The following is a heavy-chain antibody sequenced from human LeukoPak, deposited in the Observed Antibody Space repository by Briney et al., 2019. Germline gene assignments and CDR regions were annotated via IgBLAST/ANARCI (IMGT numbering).Heavy chain of an antibody. V-gene: IGHV1-2*06. Sequence: ASVKVSCKASGYTFTGYYMHWVRQAPGQGLEWMGRINPNSGGTSYAQKFQGRVTMTRDTSISTAYMELSRLRSDDTAVYYCARGTVEMATIQDYYFDYWGQGTLVTVSS. D-gene: IGHD5-24*01. CDR3: ARGTVEMATIQDYYFDY. CDR2: INPNSGGT. CDR1: GYTFTGYY. J-gene: IGHJ4*02.